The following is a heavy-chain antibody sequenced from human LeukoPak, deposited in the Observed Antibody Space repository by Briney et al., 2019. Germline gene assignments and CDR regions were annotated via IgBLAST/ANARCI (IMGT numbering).Heavy chain of an antibody. J-gene: IGHJ4*02. CDR2: IYYSGTT. CDR1: GGSISGYY. Sequence: SETLSLTCTVSGGSISGYYWSWIRQPPGKGLEWIGYIYYSGTTNYNPSLKSRVTISVDTSKNQFSLKLSSVTAADTAVYYCARGPYYYDSSGYSNGFDYWGQGTLVTVSS. V-gene: IGHV4-59*01. CDR3: ARGPYYYDSSGYSNGFDY. D-gene: IGHD3-22*01.